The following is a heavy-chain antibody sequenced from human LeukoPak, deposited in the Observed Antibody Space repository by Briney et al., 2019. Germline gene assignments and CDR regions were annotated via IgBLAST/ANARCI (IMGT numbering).Heavy chain of an antibody. J-gene: IGHJ6*02. CDR3: ARGLLYYDFWSGTTYGMDV. Sequence: SDTLSLTSAVSGYSITSSSWWGWIRQPPGKGLEWIGYIYHSGTTYYNPSLQSRVTMSVDTSKNQFSLKLSSVTAVDTAVYYCARGLLYYDFWSGTTYGMDVWGQGTTVTVSS. V-gene: IGHV4-28*03. CDR1: GYSITSSSW. D-gene: IGHD3-3*01. CDR2: IYHSGTT.